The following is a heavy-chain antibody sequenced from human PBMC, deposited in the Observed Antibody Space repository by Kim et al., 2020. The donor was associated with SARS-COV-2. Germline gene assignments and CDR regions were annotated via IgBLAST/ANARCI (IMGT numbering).Heavy chain of an antibody. D-gene: IGHD3-9*01. CDR2: T. V-gene: IGHV4-31*02. J-gene: IGHJ4*02. Sequence: TYYNPPLKRRVTISVDTSKNQFSLKLSSVTAADTAVYYCARRYFDWPFDYWGQGTLVTVSS. CDR3: ARRYFDWPFDY.